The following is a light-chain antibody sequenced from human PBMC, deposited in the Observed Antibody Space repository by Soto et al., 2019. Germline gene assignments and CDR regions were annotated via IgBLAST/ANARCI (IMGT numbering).Light chain of an antibody. J-gene: IGKJ1*01. CDR1: PSVCSNY. V-gene: IGKV3-20*01. CDR3: QQYGSSPRT. CDR2: GAS. Sequence: EIVLTQSPGTLSLSPWARATFSCRASPSVCSNYLAWYRQKPGQAPRLLIYGASKRATGIPARFSGSGSGTDFTLTISRMEPEDFAVYCCQQYGSSPRTFGQGTKVDIK.